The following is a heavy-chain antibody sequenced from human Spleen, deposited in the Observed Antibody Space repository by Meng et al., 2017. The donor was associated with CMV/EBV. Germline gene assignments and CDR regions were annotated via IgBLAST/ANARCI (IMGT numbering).Heavy chain of an antibody. D-gene: IGHD2-2*01. CDR3: ATDIVVVPAALYYYYYGMDV. CDR2: IIPILGTA. J-gene: IGHJ6*02. CDR1: GGTFSSYA. V-gene: IGHV1-69*05. Sequence: SVKVSCKASGGTFSSYAISWVRQAPGQGLEWMGGIIPILGTANYAQKFQGRVTITTDESTSTAYMELSSLRSEDTAVYYCATDIVVVPAALYYYYYGMDVWGQGTTVTVSS.